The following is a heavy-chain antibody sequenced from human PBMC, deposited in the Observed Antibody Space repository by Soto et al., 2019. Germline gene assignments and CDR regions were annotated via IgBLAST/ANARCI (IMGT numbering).Heavy chain of an antibody. CDR2: ISYDGSNK. Sequence: GGSLRLSCAASGFTFSSYGMHWVRQAPGKGLEWVAVISYDGSNKYYADSVKGRFTISRDNSKNTLYLQMNSLRVEDTAEYYCAKDRGWPKFEYWGQGTLVTVSS. J-gene: IGHJ4*02. CDR1: GFTFSSYG. V-gene: IGHV3-30*18. D-gene: IGHD6-19*01. CDR3: AKDRGWPKFEY.